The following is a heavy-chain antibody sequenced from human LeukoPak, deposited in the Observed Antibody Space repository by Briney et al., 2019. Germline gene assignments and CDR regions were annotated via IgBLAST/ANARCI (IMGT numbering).Heavy chain of an antibody. V-gene: IGHV4-31*03. D-gene: IGHD2-2*01. CDR2: IYYSGST. CDR3: AKYTTTSRKVGFDP. CDR1: GGSISSGDYY. Sequence: SETLSLTCTVSGGSISSGDYYWSWIRQLPGKGLEWIGYIYYSGSTYYSPSLKSRLTMSVDTAKNQFSLRLRSVTAADTAVYYCAKYTTTSRKVGFDPWGQGTLITVSS. J-gene: IGHJ5*01.